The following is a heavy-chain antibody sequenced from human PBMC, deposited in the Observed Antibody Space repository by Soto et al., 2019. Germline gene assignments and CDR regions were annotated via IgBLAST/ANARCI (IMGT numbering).Heavy chain of an antibody. CDR3: ARGGLGYCSGGSCYSAELSRYYYGMDV. J-gene: IGHJ6*02. V-gene: IGHV4-31*03. D-gene: IGHD2-15*01. CDR2: IYYSGST. Sequence: QVQLQESGPGLVKPSQTLSLTCTVSGGSISSGGYYWSWIRQHPGKGLEWIGYIYYSGSTYYNPSLKRRVTISVDTSKNQFSLKVSSVTAADTAVYYCARGGLGYCSGGSCYSAELSRYYYGMDVWGQVTTVTVSS. CDR1: GGSISSGGYY.